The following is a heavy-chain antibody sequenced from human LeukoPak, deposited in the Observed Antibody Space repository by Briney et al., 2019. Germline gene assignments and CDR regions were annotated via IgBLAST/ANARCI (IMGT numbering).Heavy chain of an antibody. D-gene: IGHD6-13*01. CDR3: ARVGMAYSSSWYGAFDI. V-gene: IGHV1-2*02. Sequence: GASVQVSCKASGYTFTGYYMHWVRQAPGQGLEWMGWSNPNSGGTNYAQKFQGRVTMTRDTSISTAYMELSRLRSDDTAVYYCARVGMAYSSSWYGAFDIWGQGTMVTVSS. J-gene: IGHJ3*02. CDR2: SNPNSGGT. CDR1: GYTFTGYY.